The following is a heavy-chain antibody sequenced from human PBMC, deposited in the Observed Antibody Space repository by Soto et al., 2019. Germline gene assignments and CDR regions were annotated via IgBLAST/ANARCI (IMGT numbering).Heavy chain of an antibody. J-gene: IGHJ3*02. CDR2: ISYDGTNK. Sequence: GGSLRLSCAASGFSFSISPMHWVRQAPGKGPEWVALISYDGTNKFYADSVKGRFTISRDNSKSTLYLQVDSLRPVAAAVYYCARAKYSGSYQLPTGFDIWGQETMVNVSS. D-gene: IGHD1-26*01. CDR1: GFSFSISP. CDR3: ARAKYSGSYQLPTGFDI. V-gene: IGHV3-30-3*01.